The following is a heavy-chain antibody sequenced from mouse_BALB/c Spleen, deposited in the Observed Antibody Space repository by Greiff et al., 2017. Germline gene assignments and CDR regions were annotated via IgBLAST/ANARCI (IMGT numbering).Heavy chain of an antibody. D-gene: IGHD4-1*01. V-gene: IGHV3-6*02. CDR1: GYSITSGYY. CDR2: ISYDGSN. Sequence: EVKLMESGPGLVKPSQSLSLTCSVTGYSITSGYYWNWIRQFPGNKLEWMGYISYDGSNNYNPSLKNRISITRDTSKNQFFLKLNSVTTEDTATYYCARGLGHAMDYWGQGTSVTVSS. J-gene: IGHJ4*01. CDR3: ARGLGHAMDY.